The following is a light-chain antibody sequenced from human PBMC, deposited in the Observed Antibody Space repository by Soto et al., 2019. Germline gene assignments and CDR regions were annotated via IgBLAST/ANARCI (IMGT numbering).Light chain of an antibody. Sequence: EIVMTQSPATLSVSPGERATLSCRASQSVNIYLAWYQQKPGQAPRLLLFGASYRATVIPARFSGSGSGTEFNLTISSLQSEDFAVYFCQQYDDWLRLTFGGGTKVEIK. CDR1: QSVNIY. CDR2: GAS. V-gene: IGKV3D-15*01. CDR3: QQYDDWLRLT. J-gene: IGKJ4*01.